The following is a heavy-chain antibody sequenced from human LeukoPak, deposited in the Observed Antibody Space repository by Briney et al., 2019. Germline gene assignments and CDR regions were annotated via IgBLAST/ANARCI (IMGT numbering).Heavy chain of an antibody. V-gene: IGHV1-24*01. CDR2: FDPEDGET. D-gene: IGHD6-19*01. J-gene: IGHJ3*02. CDR3: ATSLAVAGRMLAFDI. Sequence: ASVKVSCKVSGYTLTELSMHWVRQAPSKGLEGMGGFDPEDGETIYAQKFQGRVTMTEDTSTDTAYMELSSLRSEDTAVYYCATSLAVAGRMLAFDIWGQGTMVTVSS. CDR1: GYTLTELS.